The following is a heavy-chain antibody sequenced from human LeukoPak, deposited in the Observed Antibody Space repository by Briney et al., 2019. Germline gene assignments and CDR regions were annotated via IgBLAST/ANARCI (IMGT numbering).Heavy chain of an antibody. CDR2: ITPFNGNT. J-gene: IGHJ3*02. V-gene: IGHV1-45*02. CDR3: ARAGGVGATYAFDI. D-gene: IGHD1-26*01. CDR1: GYTFTYRY. Sequence: SVKVSCKASGYTFTYRYLHWVRQAPGQALEWMGWITPFNGNTNYAQKFQDRATITRDRSMSTAYMELSSLRSEDTAMYYCARAGGVGATYAFDIWGQGTMVTVSS.